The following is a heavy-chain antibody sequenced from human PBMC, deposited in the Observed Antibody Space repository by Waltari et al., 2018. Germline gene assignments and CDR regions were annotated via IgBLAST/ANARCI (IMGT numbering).Heavy chain of an antibody. V-gene: IGHV1-69*05. CDR3: ASLRAVRGVIYYFDY. CDR2: IIPIFGTA. D-gene: IGHD3-10*02. CDR1: GSTFRSYA. Sequence: QVQLVQSGAEVKKPGSSVKVSCKASGSTFRSYAISLVRQAPGQGLEWMGGIIPIFGTANYAQKFQGRVTITTDESTSTAYMELSSLRSEDTAVYYCASLRAVRGVIYYFDYWGQGTLVTVSS. J-gene: IGHJ4*02.